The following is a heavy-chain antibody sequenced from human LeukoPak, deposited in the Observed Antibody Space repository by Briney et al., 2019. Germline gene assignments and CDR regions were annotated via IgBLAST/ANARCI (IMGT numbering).Heavy chain of an antibody. CDR1: GGSISSSSYY. CDR2: IYYSGST. V-gene: IGHV4-39*07. J-gene: IGHJ4*02. CDR3: ARDESGYSGYDVFDY. Sequence: PSETLSLTCTASGGSISSSSYYWGWIRQPPGKGLEWIGSIYYSGSTYYNPSLKSRVTISVDTSKNQFSLKLSSVTAADTAVYYCARDESGYSGYDVFDYWGQGTLVTVSS. D-gene: IGHD5-12*01.